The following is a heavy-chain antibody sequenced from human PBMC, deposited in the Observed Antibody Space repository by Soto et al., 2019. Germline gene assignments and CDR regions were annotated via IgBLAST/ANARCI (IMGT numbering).Heavy chain of an antibody. J-gene: IGHJ4*02. CDR2: INPRTGDT. Sequence: QVQLVQSGAGVKKPGASVQASCKASGYTFTEYYLYWVRQAPGQGPEWLGGINPRTGDTTQAQKFQSGVTMTTERCLTTSYMAPLRLTLDDTAVCSCARDPMGGGAPYYVAYWGQGSLVTFSS. CDR1: GYTFTEYY. CDR3: ARDPMGGGAPYYVAY. V-gene: IGHV1-2*02. D-gene: IGHD3-16*01.